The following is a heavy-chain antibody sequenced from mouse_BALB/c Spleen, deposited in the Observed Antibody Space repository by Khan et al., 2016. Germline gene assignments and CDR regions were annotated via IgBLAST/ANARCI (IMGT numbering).Heavy chain of an antibody. V-gene: IGHV14-3*02. CDR1: DFNIKDTY. CDR3: TRSLYGRYPMDY. CDR2: IDPANDDS. Sequence: EVELVESGAELVKPGASVKLSCTASDFNIKDTYMHWVKQRPEQGLEWIGRIDPANDDSNYDPKFQGKATLSADPSSNTAYLQLTSLTSEDTAFYYCTRSLYGRYPMDYWGQGTAVTVSS. J-gene: IGHJ4*01. D-gene: IGHD1-1*02.